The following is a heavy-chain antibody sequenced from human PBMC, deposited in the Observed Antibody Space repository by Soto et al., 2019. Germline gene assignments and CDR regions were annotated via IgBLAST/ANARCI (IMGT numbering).Heavy chain of an antibody. CDR3: ERPVDGFYYLFEF. CDR2: IYPGDSDT. CDR1: GYAFGSSW. V-gene: IGHV5-51*01. J-gene: IGHJ4*02. D-gene: IGHD3-22*01. Sequence: GESLKISCRGSGYAFGSSWIAWVRQKTGQGLELMGIIYPGDSDTRYSPSFQGQVTISADKSIRTAYLQWSSLKASDSAMYHCERPVDGFYYLFEFSGQGTPVTVSS.